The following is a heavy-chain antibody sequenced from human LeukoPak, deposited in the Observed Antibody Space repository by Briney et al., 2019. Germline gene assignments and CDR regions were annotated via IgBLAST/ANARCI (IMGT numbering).Heavy chain of an antibody. J-gene: IGHJ4*02. V-gene: IGHV3-74*01. CDR1: GFTFSTYW. Sequence: PGGSLRLSCAASGFTFSTYWMHWARQDPGKGLVWVSRINSDGSNTIYADSVKGRFTISRDNSKNTLYLQMNSLRAEDTAVYYCARGLDELELHAYWGQGTLVTVSS. CDR2: INSDGSNT. D-gene: IGHD1-7*01. CDR3: ARGLDELELHAY.